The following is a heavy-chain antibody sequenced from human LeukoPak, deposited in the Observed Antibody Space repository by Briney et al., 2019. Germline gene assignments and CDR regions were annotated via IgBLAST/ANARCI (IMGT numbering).Heavy chain of an antibody. CDR3: ARAQFSQYYYDSSGYSRLYYFDY. V-gene: IGHV1-18*01. CDR1: GGTLNSHI. Sequence: ASVKVSCTTSGGTLNSHIFSWVRQAPGQGLEWMGWISAYNGNTNYAQKLQGRVTMTTDTSTSTAYMELRSLRSDDTAVYYCARAQFSQYYYDSSGYSRLYYFDYWGQGTLVTVSS. J-gene: IGHJ4*02. CDR2: ISAYNGNT. D-gene: IGHD3-22*01.